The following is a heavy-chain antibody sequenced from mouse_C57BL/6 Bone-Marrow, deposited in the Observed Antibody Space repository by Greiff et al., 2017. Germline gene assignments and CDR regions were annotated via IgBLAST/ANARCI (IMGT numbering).Heavy chain of an antibody. Sequence: EVKLMESGPSLVQPSQTLSLTCSVTGDSITSGYWNWIRKFPGNKLEYMGYISYSGSTYYNPSLKSRISITRDTSKNQYYLQLNSVTTEDTATYYCARLDGNYRYFDVWGAGTTVTVSS. CDR3: ARLDGNYRYFDV. CDR2: ISYSGST. V-gene: IGHV3-8*02. J-gene: IGHJ1*01. D-gene: IGHD2-1*01. CDR1: GDSITSGY.